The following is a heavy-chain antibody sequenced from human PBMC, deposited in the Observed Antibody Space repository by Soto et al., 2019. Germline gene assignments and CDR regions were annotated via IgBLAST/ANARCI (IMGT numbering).Heavy chain of an antibody. J-gene: IGHJ4*02. CDR1: GGSISSSSYY. CDR3: ARRGYDFWSGRYYFDY. D-gene: IGHD3-3*01. V-gene: IGHV4-39*01. Sequence: PSETLSLTCTVSGGSISSSSYYWGWIRQPPGKGLEWIGSIYYSGSTYYNPSLKSRVTISVDTSKNQFSLKLSSVTAAGTAVYYCARRGYDFWSGRYYFDYWGQGTLVTVS. CDR2: IYYSGST.